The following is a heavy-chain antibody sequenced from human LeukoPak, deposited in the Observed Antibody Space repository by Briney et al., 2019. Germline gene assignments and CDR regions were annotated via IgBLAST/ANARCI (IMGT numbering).Heavy chain of an antibody. CDR1: GFSFSDYA. CDR2: ISARGDST. D-gene: IGHD3-10*01. V-gene: IGHV3-23*01. CDR3: ADYGSGSDIFDY. J-gene: IGHJ4*02. Sequence: PGGPLRLSCVASGFSFSDYAMSWVRQAPGKGLEWVSGISARGDSTYYADSVKGRFTISRDNSKNTLYVEMTSLRAEDTAVYYCADYGSGSDIFDYWGQGTLVTVSS.